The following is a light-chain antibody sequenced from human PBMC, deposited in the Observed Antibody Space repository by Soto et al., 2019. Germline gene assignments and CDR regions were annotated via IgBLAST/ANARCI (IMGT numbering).Light chain of an antibody. CDR1: QSVSSN. CDR2: GAS. J-gene: IGKJ4*01. Sequence: EIVMTQSPATLSVSRGERATLSCRASQSVSSNLAWYQQKPGQAPRLLIYGASTRATGIPARFSGSGSGTQFTLTISSLQSEDFAVYYCQQYNNSPPLTFGGGPKVEIK. CDR3: QQYNNSPPLT. V-gene: IGKV3-15*01.